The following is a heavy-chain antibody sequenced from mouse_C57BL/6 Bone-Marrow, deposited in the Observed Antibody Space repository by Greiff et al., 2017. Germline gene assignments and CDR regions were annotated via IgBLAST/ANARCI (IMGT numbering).Heavy chain of an antibody. Sequence: QVQLQQSGAELVRPGASVTLSCKASGYTFTDYEMHWVKQTPVHGLEWIGAIDPETGGTAYNQKFKGKAILTADKSSSTAYMELRSLTSEDSAVYYCARKFYYGSSLYAMDYWGQGTSVTVSS. CDR2: IDPETGGT. CDR1: GYTFTDYE. J-gene: IGHJ4*01. V-gene: IGHV1-15*01. D-gene: IGHD1-1*01. CDR3: ARKFYYGSSLYAMDY.